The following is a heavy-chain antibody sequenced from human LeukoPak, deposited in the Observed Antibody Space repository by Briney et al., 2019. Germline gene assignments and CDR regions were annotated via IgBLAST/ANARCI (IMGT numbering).Heavy chain of an antibody. CDR3: ARGNPHDYGGRYTHFDY. CDR2: IYYSGST. J-gene: IGHJ4*02. D-gene: IGHD4-23*01. CDR1: GGSISNYY. V-gene: IGHV4-59*01. Sequence: ASETLSLTCTVSGGSISNYYWSWIRQPPGKGLEWIGYIYYSGSTNYNPSLKSRVTISVDTSKNQFSLKLSSVTAADTAVYYCARGNPHDYGGRYTHFDYWGQGTLVTVSS.